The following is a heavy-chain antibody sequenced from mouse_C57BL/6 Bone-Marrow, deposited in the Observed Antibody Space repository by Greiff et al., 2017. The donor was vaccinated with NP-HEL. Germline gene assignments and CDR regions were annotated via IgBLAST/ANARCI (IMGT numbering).Heavy chain of an antibody. CDR2: IDPENGDT. J-gene: IGHJ4*01. D-gene: IGHD2-4*01. CDR1: GFNIKDDY. Sequence: VQLQQSGAELVRPGASVKLSCTASGFNIKDDYMHWVKQRPEQGLEWIGWIDPENGDTEYASKFQGKATITADTSSNTAYLQLSSLTYEDTAVYYCTTSTMITTRGYYAMDYWGQGTSVTVSS. V-gene: IGHV14-4*01. CDR3: TTSTMITTRGYYAMDY.